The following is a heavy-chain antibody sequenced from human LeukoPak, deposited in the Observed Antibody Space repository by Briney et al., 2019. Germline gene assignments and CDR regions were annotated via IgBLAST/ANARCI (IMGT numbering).Heavy chain of an antibody. D-gene: IGHD4-23*01. V-gene: IGHV3-30*18. CDR3: AKGHDYGGNSVDY. CDR2: ISYDGSNK. J-gene: IGHJ4*02. Sequence: GGSLRLSCAASGFTFSSYGMHWVRQAPGKGLEWVAVISYDGSNKYYADSVKGRFTISRDNSKNTLYLQMNSLRAEDTAVYCCAKGHDYGGNSVDYWGQGTLVTVSS. CDR1: GFTFSSYG.